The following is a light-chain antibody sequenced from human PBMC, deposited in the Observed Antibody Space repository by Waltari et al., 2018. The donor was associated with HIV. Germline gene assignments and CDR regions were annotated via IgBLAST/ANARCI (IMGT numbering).Light chain of an antibody. CDR2: TNN. V-gene: IGLV1-44*01. Sequence: QSVLPPPPSASATPGQRATISCSASSSNIGRRTIRVYPQPPGPAHKPHLNTNNHRPPGVPDRCSGSKSGTSASLAIRGLQSEDEADYYCSAWDDSLNGYVFGTGTKVTVL. CDR1: SSNIGRRT. J-gene: IGLJ1*01. CDR3: SAWDDSLNGYV.